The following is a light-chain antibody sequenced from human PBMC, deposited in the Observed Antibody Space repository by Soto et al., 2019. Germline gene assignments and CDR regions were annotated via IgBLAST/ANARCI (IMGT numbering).Light chain of an antibody. CDR1: SSDVGSYNL. V-gene: IGLV2-23*01. Sequence: QSALTQPASVSGSPGQSITISCTGTSSDVGSYNLVSWYQQYPGKAPRLMIYEGSKRPTGVSSRFSGSKSGNTASLTISGLQAEDEADYYCCSYAGSGTWVFGGGTKVTVL. CDR3: CSYAGSGTWV. CDR2: EGS. J-gene: IGLJ3*02.